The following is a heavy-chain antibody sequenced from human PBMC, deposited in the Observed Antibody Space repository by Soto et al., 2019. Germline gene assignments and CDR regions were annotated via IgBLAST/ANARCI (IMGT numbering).Heavy chain of an antibody. D-gene: IGHD2-15*01. J-gene: IGHJ5*02. Sequence: QVQLVQSGAEVKKPGASVKVSCKASGYTFTSYDISWVRQAPGQGLEWMGWISAYNGNTNYAQKLQGRVTMTTDTSTRTAYMELRSLRSDDTAVYYCARGFRVAGTRGWFDPWGQGTLVTVSS. CDR3: ARGFRVAGTRGWFDP. CDR1: GYTFTSYD. V-gene: IGHV1-18*01. CDR2: ISAYNGNT.